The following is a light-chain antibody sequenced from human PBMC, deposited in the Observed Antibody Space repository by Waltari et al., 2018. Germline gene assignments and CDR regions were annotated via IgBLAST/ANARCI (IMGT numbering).Light chain of an antibody. Sequence: DFQLTQSPSSLSASVGDRVTIPCRASQYISTYLNWYQQKPGKGPKLLIYAASTLQSGVPARFSGSGSGTDFTFTISSLQLEDFATYYCQQSYDTPRTFGQGTKVEVK. J-gene: IGKJ1*01. CDR2: AAS. CDR1: QYISTY. CDR3: QQSYDTPRT. V-gene: IGKV1-39*01.